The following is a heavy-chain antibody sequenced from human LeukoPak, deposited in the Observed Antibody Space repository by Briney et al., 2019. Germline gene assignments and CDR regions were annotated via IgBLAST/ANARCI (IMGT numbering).Heavy chain of an antibody. CDR1: GGSISSSSYY. D-gene: IGHD5-18*01. Sequence: PSETLSLTCTVSGGSISSSSYYWGWIRQPPGKGLEWIGSIYYSGSTYYNPSLKSRVTISVDTSKNQFSLKLSSVTAADTAVYYCARDGDTAMVLNYMDVWGKGTTVTVSS. V-gene: IGHV4-39*07. CDR2: IYYSGST. CDR3: ARDGDTAMVLNYMDV. J-gene: IGHJ6*03.